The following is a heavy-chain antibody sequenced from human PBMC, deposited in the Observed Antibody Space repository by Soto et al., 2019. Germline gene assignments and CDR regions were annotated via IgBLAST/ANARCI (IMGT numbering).Heavy chain of an antibody. V-gene: IGHV4-39*01. CDR3: ATSQKGYNWNYFDH. D-gene: IGHD1-20*01. CDR1: GASISGSYYY. J-gene: IGHJ4*02. CDR2: VFYTGFT. Sequence: SETLSLTCAVSGASISGSYYYWAWLRQSPGEGPEWIGSVFYTGFTSYNPSRESRVSVSVDTSKSQLSLKLSAVTAADTAVYYCATSQKGYNWNYFDHWGQGALVTVSS.